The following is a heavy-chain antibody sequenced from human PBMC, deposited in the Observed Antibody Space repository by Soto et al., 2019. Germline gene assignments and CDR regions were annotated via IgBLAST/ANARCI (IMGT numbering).Heavy chain of an antibody. J-gene: IGHJ6*02. Sequence: QVQLVQSGAEVKKPGSSVKVSCKASGGTFSSYAISWVRQAPGQGLEWMGGIIPICGTANYAQKFQGRVTITADKSTSTAYMELSSLRSEDTAVYYCARDTAARGYYYYGMDVWGQGTTVTVSS. CDR3: ARDTAARGYYYYGMDV. V-gene: IGHV1-69*06. CDR1: GGTFSSYA. CDR2: IIPICGTA. D-gene: IGHD6-6*01.